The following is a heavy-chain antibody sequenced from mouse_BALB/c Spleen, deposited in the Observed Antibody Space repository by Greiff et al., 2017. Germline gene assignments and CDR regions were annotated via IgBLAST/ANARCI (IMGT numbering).Heavy chain of an antibody. J-gene: IGHJ2*01. CDR2: ISYSGST. D-gene: IGHD1-1*01. CDR1: GYSITSDYA. CDR3: ATSTTPLYYFDY. V-gene: IGHV3-2*02. Sequence: EVQLQESGPGLVKPSQSLSLTCTVTGYSITSDYAWNWIRQFPGNKLEWMGYISYSGSTSYNPSLKSRISITRDTSKNQFFLQLNSVTTEDTATYYCATSTTPLYYFDYWGQGTTLTVSS.